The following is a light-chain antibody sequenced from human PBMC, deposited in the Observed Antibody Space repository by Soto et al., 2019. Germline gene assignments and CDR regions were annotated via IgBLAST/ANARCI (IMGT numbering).Light chain of an antibody. J-gene: IGKJ5*01. V-gene: IGKV3-15*01. CDR1: QSVSSN. CDR2: GAS. Sequence: EVVMTQSPATLSVSPGERATLSCRASQSVSSNLAWYQHKPGQAPRLLIHGASTRATGIPARFSGSGSGTEFSLTISSLQSEDFAVYYCKQYNNWPPITFGQGTRLEIK. CDR3: KQYNNWPPIT.